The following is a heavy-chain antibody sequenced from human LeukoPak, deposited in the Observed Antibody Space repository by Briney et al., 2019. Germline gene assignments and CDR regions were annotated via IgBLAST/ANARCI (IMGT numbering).Heavy chain of an antibody. Sequence: SETLSLTCTVSGYSISSGYYWGWIRQPPGKGLEWIGSIYHSGSTYYNPSLKSRVTISVDTSKNQFSLKLSSVTAADTAVYYCAGRHYYDSIYFDYWGQGTLVTVSS. CDR1: GYSISSGYY. D-gene: IGHD3-22*01. CDR3: AGRHYYDSIYFDY. CDR2: IYHSGST. V-gene: IGHV4-38-2*02. J-gene: IGHJ4*02.